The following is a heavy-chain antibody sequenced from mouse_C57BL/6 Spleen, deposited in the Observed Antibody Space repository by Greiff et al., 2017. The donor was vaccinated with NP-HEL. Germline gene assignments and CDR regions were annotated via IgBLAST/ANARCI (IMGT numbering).Heavy chain of an antibody. CDR1: GYSITSGYY. CDR2: ISYDGSN. Sequence: ESGPGLVKPSQSLSLTCSVTGYSITSGYYWNWIRQFPGNKLEWMGYISYDGSNNYNPSLKNRISITRDTSKNQFFLKLNSVTTEDTATYYCARRRGSLAYWGQGTLVTVSA. V-gene: IGHV3-6*01. CDR3: ARRRGSLAY. J-gene: IGHJ3*01.